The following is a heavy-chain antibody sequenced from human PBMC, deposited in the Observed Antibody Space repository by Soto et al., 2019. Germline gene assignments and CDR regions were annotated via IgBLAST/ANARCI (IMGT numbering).Heavy chain of an antibody. CDR2: ISYDGSNK. Sequence: QVQLVESGGGVVQPGRSLRLSCAASGFTFSSYGMHCVRQAPGKGLEWVAVISYDGSNKYYADSVKGRFTISRDNSKNTLYLQTNSLRAEDTAVYYCAKTGGTFWGQGTLVTVSS. J-gene: IGHJ4*02. CDR1: GFTFSSYG. CDR3: AKTGGTF. D-gene: IGHD3-16*01. V-gene: IGHV3-30*18.